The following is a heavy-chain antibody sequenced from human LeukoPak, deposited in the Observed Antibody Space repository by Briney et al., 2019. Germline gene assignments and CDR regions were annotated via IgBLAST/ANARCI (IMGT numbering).Heavy chain of an antibody. D-gene: IGHD4-17*01. J-gene: IGHJ4*02. CDR1: GFIVRNNY. CDR3: ARDEYGVDY. CDR2: IYSGGST. Sequence: GGSLRLSCAASGFIVRNNYMSWVRQAPGKGLEWVSVIYSGGSTYYADSVKGRFTISRDNSKNTLYLQMNSLRAEDTAVYYCARDEYGVDYWGQGTLVTVSS. V-gene: IGHV3-53*01.